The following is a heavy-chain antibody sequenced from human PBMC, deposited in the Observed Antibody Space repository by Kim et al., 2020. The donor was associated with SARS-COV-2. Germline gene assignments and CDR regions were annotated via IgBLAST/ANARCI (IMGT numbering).Heavy chain of an antibody. V-gene: IGHV6-1*01. J-gene: IGHJ6*02. CDR2: TYYRSKWYN. CDR1: GDSVSSNSAA. Sequence: SQTLSLTCAISGDSVSSNSAAWNWIRQSPSRGLEWLGRTYYRSKWYNDYAVSVKSRITINPDTSKNQFSLQLNSVTPEDTAVYYCARGAYYGSGGDYYYYGMDVWGQGTTVTVSS. CDR3: ARGAYYGSGGDYYYYGMDV. D-gene: IGHD3-10*01.